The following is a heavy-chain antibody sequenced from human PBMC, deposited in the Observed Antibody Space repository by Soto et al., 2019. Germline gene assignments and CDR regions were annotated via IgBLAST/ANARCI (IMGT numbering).Heavy chain of an antibody. CDR2: ILYDGSNK. Sequence: VGSLRLSCPASGFTFSNDGMHGVRQTPGKGLEWVALILYDGSNKYYGDPVKGRFTISRDNSNNTLYLQVSSLRAEDTAVYYCAKSRDAYNFYFYYGMDVWGQGTTVTVS. J-gene: IGHJ6*02. CDR3: AKSRDAYNFYFYYGMDV. CDR1: GFTFSNDG. V-gene: IGHV3-30*18. D-gene: IGHD2-2*01.